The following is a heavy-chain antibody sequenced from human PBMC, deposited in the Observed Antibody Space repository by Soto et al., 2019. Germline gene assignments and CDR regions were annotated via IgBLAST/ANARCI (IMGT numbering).Heavy chain of an antibody. V-gene: IGHV1-2*04. J-gene: IGHJ6*02. CDR1: GYTFTGYY. CDR3: ARELAARGYYYYGMDV. D-gene: IGHD6-6*01. Sequence: ASVKVSCKASGYTFTGYYMHWVRQAPGQGLEWMGWINPNSGGTNYAQKFQSWVTMTRDTSISTAYMELSRLRSDDTAVYYCARELAARGYYYYGMDVWGQGTTVTVSS. CDR2: INPNSGGT.